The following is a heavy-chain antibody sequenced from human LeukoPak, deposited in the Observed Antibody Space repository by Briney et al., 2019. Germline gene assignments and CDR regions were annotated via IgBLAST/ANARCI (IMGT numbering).Heavy chain of an antibody. CDR2: INPSGGST. V-gene: IGHV1-46*01. Sequence: ASVKVSCKAAGYTFTSYYMHWVRQAPGQGLEWMGIINPSGGSTSYAQKFQGRVTMTRDMSTSTVYMELSSLRSEDTAVYYCARVGGGYCSSTSCPPDYWGQGTLVTVSS. CDR3: ARVGGGYCSSTSCPPDY. J-gene: IGHJ4*02. D-gene: IGHD2-2*01. CDR1: GYTFTSYY.